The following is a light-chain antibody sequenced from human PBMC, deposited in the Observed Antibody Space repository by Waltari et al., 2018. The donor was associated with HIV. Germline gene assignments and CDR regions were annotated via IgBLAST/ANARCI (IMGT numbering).Light chain of an antibody. CDR2: DDR. J-gene: IGLJ1*01. Sequence: SYILTQPPSVSVAPGQTARITCGGNNIGDNSVHWYQQKQGQAPVLVVYDDRGRPSGIPERFSGSNSGNTATLTISRVEAGDEADYYCQVWDSSSDRNYVFGTGTKVTVL. V-gene: IGLV3-21*02. CDR1: NIGDNS. CDR3: QVWDSSSDRNYV.